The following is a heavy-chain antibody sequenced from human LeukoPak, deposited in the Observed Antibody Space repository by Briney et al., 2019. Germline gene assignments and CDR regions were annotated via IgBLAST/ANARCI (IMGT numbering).Heavy chain of an antibody. Sequence: VKPSETLSLTCSVFDGSISNYYWSWIRQPPGKGLEWIGYAYYSGSTTYDPSLESRVTISVDTSKNQFSLKLTAVTAAGTAVYYCARNSAVATSRSWFDPWGQGTLVTVSS. V-gene: IGHV4-59*08. D-gene: IGHD6-19*01. CDR1: DGSISNYY. CDR2: AYYSGST. J-gene: IGHJ5*02. CDR3: ARNSAVATSRSWFDP.